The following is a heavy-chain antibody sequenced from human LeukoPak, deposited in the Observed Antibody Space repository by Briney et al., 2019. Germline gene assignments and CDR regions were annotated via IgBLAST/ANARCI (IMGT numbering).Heavy chain of an antibody. Sequence: PSETLSLTCTVSGGSISSSSYYWGWIRQPPGKGLEWIGSIYYSGSTHYNPSLKSRVTISVDTSKNQFSLKLSSVTAADTAVYYCARHEGSSSGWYGEYFQHWGQGTLVTVSS. J-gene: IGHJ1*01. CDR1: GGSISSSSYY. CDR2: IYYSGST. CDR3: ARHEGSSSGWYGEYFQH. D-gene: IGHD6-19*01. V-gene: IGHV4-39*01.